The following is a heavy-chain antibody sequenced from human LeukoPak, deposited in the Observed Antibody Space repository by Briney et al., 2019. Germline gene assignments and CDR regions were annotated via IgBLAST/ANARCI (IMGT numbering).Heavy chain of an antibody. J-gene: IGHJ5*02. D-gene: IGHD6-13*01. Sequence: HGESLKISGKGSGYSFTSYWIGWVRQMPGKGLEWMGIIYPGDSDTRYSPSFQGQVTISADKSISTAYLQWSSLKASDTAMYYCARHARYSSSWYWFDPWGQGTLVTVSS. CDR3: ARHARYSSSWYWFDP. CDR1: GYSFTSYW. V-gene: IGHV5-51*01. CDR2: IYPGDSDT.